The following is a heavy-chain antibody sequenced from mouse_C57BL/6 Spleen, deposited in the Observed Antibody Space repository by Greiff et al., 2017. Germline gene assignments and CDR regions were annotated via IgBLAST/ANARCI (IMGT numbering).Heavy chain of an antibody. Sequence: VHVKQSGPELVKPGASVKISCKASGYSFTGYYMNWVKQSPEKSLEWIGEINPSTGGTTYNQKFKAKATLTVDKSSSTAYMQLKSLTSEDSAVYYCARSYSKADYYAMDYWGQGTSVTGSS. CDR2: INPSTGGT. CDR1: GYSFTGYY. V-gene: IGHV1-42*01. CDR3: ARSYSKADYYAMDY. J-gene: IGHJ4*01. D-gene: IGHD1-3*01.